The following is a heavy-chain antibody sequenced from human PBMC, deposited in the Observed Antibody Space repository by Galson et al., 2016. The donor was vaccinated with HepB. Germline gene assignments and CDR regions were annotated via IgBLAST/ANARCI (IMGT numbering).Heavy chain of an antibody. CDR3: ARDLGGCNGFGCSCYFDY. Sequence: SLRLSCAAAGFNLGSFGMNWVRQTPGEEPEWLAVIWYNGRNKYYADSVRGRFTISRDTSTNMVYLQMNSLRVEDTAMYYCARDLGGCNGFGCSCYFDYWGQGILVTVSS. CDR2: IWYNGRNK. J-gene: IGHJ4*02. D-gene: IGHD2/OR15-2a*01. CDR1: GFNLGSFG. V-gene: IGHV3-33*01.